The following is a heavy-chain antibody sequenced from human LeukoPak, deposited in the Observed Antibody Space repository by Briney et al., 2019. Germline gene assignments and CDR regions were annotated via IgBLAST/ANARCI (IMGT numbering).Heavy chain of an antibody. Sequence: PSETLSLTCAVYGGSFSGYYWSWIRQPPGKGLEWIGEINHSGSTNYNPSLKSRVTISVDTSKNQFSLKLSSVTAADTAVYYCARGSIAARPNDYWGQGTLVTVSS. CDR1: GGSFSGYY. V-gene: IGHV4-34*01. CDR3: ARGSIAARPNDY. J-gene: IGHJ4*02. D-gene: IGHD6-6*01. CDR2: INHSGST.